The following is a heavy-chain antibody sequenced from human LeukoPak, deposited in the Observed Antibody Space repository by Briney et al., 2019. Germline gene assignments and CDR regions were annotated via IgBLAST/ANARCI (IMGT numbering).Heavy chain of an antibody. J-gene: IGHJ4*02. CDR1: GFTVSSNY. CDR3: ALQNDSSPFDY. CDR2: IYRGGST. V-gene: IGHV3-53*01. Sequence: GGSLRLSCAASGFTVSSNYMSWVRQAPGKGLEWVSVIYRGGSTDYADSVKGRFTISRDNSKNTLYLQMNSLRAEDAAVYYCALQNDSSPFDYWGQGTLVTVSS. D-gene: IGHD3-22*01.